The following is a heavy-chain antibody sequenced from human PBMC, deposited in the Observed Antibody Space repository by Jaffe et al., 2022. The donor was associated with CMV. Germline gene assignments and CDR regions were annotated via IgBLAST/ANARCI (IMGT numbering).Heavy chain of an antibody. CDR3: ARFRVGYSSSWTHPHFLALVSDYYGMDV. CDR2: IYYSGST. V-gene: IGHV4-59*01. D-gene: IGHD6-13*01. J-gene: IGHJ6*02. CDR1: GGSISSYY. Sequence: QVQLQESGPGLVKPSETLSLTCTVSGGSISSYYWSWIRQPPGKGLEWIGYIYYSGSTNYNPSLKSRVTISVDTSKNQFSLKLSSVTAADTAVYYCARFRVGYSSSWTHPHFLALVSDYYGMDVWGQGTTVTVSS.